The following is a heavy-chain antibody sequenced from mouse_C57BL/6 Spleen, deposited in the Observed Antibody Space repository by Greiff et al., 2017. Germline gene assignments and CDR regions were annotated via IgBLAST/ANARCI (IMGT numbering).Heavy chain of an antibody. CDR1: GYTFTDYY. V-gene: IGHV1-76*01. CDR3: ARWDYSNPYYAMDY. CDR2: IYPGSGNT. D-gene: IGHD2-5*01. J-gene: IGHJ4*01. Sequence: VQLQQSGAELVRPGASVKLSCKASGYTFTDYYINWVKQRPGQGLEWIARIYPGSGNTYYNEKFKGKATLTAEKSSSTAYMQLSSLTSEDSAVYFCARWDYSNPYYAMDYWGQGTSVTVSS.